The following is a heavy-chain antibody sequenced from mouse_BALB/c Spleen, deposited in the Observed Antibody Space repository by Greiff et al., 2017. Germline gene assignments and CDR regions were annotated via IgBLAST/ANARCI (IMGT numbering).Heavy chain of an antibody. CDR2: ISSGGSYT. Sequence: EVHLVESGGDLVKPGGSLKLSCAASGFTFSSYGMSWVRQTPEKRLEWVAEISSGGSYTYYPDTVTGRFTISRDNAKNTLYLEMSSLRSEDTAMYYCARVKYAMDYWGQGTSVTVSS. CDR1: GFTFSSYG. J-gene: IGHJ4*01. CDR3: ARVKYAMDY. V-gene: IGHV5-9-4*01.